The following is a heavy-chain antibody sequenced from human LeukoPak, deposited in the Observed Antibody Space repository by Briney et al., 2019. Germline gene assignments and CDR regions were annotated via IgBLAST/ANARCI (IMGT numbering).Heavy chain of an antibody. CDR1: GDSLSSSY. CDR3: ARLSTVTTSFDY. CDR2: IYTSGTT. D-gene: IGHD4-17*01. J-gene: IGHJ4*02. Sequence: SETLSLTCTVSGDSLSSSYWGWVRQPAGKGLEWIGRIYTSGTTHYNPSLKSRVTMSVDTSKNQFSLKLSSVTAADTAVYYCARLSTVTTSFDYWGQGTLVTVSS. V-gene: IGHV4-4*07.